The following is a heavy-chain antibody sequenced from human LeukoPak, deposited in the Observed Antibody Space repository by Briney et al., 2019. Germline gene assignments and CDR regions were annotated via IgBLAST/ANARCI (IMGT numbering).Heavy chain of an antibody. D-gene: IGHD3-16*02. CDR1: EFTFRNYW. J-gene: IGHJ1*01. CDR3: VRELESYGFLL. CDR2: INPEGIVT. Sequence: GGSLRLSCSASEFTFRNYWMHWVRQAPGKGLVWVSRINPEGIVTSYADSVKDRFIISRDNAKNTLYFQMNSLRAEDTALYFCVRELESYGFLLWGPGTQVTVSS. V-gene: IGHV3-74*01.